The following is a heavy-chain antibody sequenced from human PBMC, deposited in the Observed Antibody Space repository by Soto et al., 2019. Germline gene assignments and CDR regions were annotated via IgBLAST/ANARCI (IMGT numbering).Heavy chain of an antibody. D-gene: IGHD3-10*01. V-gene: IGHV3-7*01. Sequence: PVGSLRLSCAASGFTFSSYWMSWVRQAPGKGLEWVANIKQDGSEKYYVDSVKGRFTISRDNAKNSLYLQMNSLRAEDMAVYYCARLGWYGSGSYSHWGQGTLVTVSS. CDR1: GFTFSSYW. J-gene: IGHJ4*02. CDR2: IKQDGSEK. CDR3: ARLGWYGSGSYSH.